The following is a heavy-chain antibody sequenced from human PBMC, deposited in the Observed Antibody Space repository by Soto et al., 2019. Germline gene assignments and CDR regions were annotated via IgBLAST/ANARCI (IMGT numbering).Heavy chain of an antibody. CDR2: IYPGDSDL. CDR1: GYSSTSYW. V-gene: IGHV5-51*01. Sequence: GESLKISCKGSGYSSTSYWIGWVRQMPGKGLEWMGIIYPGDSDLRYSPSFEGQVTISADKSITTAYLQWSSLKASDSAMYYCVRKGHSSSWFIDYWGQGTQVTVSS. D-gene: IGHD6-13*01. CDR3: VRKGHSSSWFIDY. J-gene: IGHJ4*02.